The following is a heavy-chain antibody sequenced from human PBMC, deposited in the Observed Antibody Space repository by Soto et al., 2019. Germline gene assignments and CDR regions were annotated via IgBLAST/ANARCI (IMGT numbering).Heavy chain of an antibody. Sequence: LRLSCSASGFTFSIYAMHWVRQAPGKGLEYVSSISTNGGSTDYADSVKGRFTISRDNSKNTVYLQMSSLRVEDTAVYYCVKGEYYYDSSGYYPFDYWGQGTLVTVSS. CDR2: ISTNGGST. D-gene: IGHD3-22*01. J-gene: IGHJ4*02. V-gene: IGHV3-64D*06. CDR3: VKGEYYYDSSGYYPFDY. CDR1: GFTFSIYA.